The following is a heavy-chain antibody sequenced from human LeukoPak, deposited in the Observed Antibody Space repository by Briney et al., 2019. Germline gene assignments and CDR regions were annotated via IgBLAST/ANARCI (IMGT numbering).Heavy chain of an antibody. J-gene: IGHJ6*03. V-gene: IGHV4-59*01. Sequence: SETLSLTCTVSGGSISSYYWSWIRQPPGKGLEWIGYIYYSGSTNYNPSLKSRVTISVDTSKNQFSLKLSSVTAADTAVYYCAREFPFFYYMDVWGKGTTVTVSS. CDR1: GGSISSYY. CDR3: AREFPFFYYMDV. CDR2: IYYSGST. D-gene: IGHD2-21*01.